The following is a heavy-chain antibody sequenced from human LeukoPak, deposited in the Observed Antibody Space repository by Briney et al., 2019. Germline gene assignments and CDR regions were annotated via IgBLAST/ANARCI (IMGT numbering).Heavy chain of an antibody. CDR2: IGGSGGTT. D-gene: IGHD5-24*01. J-gene: IGHJ4*02. V-gene: IGHV3-23*01. Sequence: SLRLSCEASGFSFSDYAMSWVRQAAGKGLEWVSVIGGSGGTTYYAASLRGQFHISSDSFKNTLYLQMNSLRAEDTAVYYCTKERELPTTYFDFWGQGSMVT. CDR1: GFSFSDYA. CDR3: TKERELPTTYFDF.